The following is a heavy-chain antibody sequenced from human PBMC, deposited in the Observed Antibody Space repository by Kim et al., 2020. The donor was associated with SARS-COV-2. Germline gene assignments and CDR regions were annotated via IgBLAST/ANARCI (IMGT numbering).Heavy chain of an antibody. Sequence: PSRKGRVTISVDTSKSQFSLKLSSVTAADTAVYYCASPGSSGYYWGAFDIWGQGTMVTVSS. D-gene: IGHD3-22*01. J-gene: IGHJ3*02. V-gene: IGHV4-59*01. CDR3: ASPGSSGYYWGAFDI.